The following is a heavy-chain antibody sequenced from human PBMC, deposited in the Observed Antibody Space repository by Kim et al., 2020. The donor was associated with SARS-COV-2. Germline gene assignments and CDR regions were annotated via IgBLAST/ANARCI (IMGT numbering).Heavy chain of an antibody. CDR3: AKEIYCSSWNCFVP. J-gene: IGHJ5*02. CDR1: GFTFSSYG. V-gene: IGHV3-30*18. Sequence: GGSLRLSCAASGFTFSSYGMHWVRQAPGKGLEWVAVISYDGSNTYYADSVKGRFTISRDNSKNTLYLHMNSLRAEDTAVYYCAKEIYCSSWNCFVPWGQGTLFTVSP. CDR2: ISYDGSNT. D-gene: IGHD6-13*01.